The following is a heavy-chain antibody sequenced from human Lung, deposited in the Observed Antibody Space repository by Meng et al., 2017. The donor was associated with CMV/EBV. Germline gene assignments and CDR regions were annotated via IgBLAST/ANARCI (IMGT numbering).Heavy chain of an antibody. V-gene: IGHV4-38-2*02. CDR1: GYSITTSYF. CDR2: IFHGGTV. Sequence: SXTMSLXCTISGYSITTSYFWGWVRQSPGKGLEWIGSIFHGGTVYNNPSLKSRVTISLDTSKNQFSLRLDSVTAADTAVYYCARERDYYSYMDVWGRGTPVTVSS. J-gene: IGHJ6*02. CDR3: ARERDYYSYMDV.